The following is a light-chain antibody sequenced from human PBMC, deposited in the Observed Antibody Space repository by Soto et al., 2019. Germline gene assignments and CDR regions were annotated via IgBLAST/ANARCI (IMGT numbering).Light chain of an antibody. V-gene: IGKV4-1*01. CDR3: HQYYTPQIT. Sequence: DIVLTQIPDSLTLSLGETATIKCKSSQSLLYRSTNNNYLAWYQQKPGQSPKVIMYWASTRASGVPDRFSGSGSGTDFTLTIHNLQPEDVAVYYCHQYYTPQITFGGGTKV. CDR1: QSLLYRSTNNNY. CDR2: WAS. J-gene: IGKJ4*01.